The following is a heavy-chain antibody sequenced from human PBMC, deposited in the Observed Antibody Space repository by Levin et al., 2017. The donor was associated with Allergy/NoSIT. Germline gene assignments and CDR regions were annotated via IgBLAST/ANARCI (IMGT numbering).Heavy chain of an antibody. CDR3: ARMYCSSTSCYAGMGLNWFDP. D-gene: IGHD2-2*01. CDR2: IYYSGST. Sequence: LSQTLSLTCTVSGGSISSYYWSWIRQPPGKGLEWIGYIYYSGSTNYNPSLKSRVTISVDTSKNQFSLKLSSVTAADTAVYYCARMYCSSTSCYAGMGLNWFDPWGQGTLVTVSS. V-gene: IGHV4-59*01. J-gene: IGHJ5*02. CDR1: GGSISSYY.